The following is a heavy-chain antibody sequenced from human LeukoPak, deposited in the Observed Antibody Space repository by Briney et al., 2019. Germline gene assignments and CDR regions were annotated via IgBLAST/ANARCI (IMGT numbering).Heavy chain of an antibody. D-gene: IGHD6-13*01. Sequence: GGSLRLSCAASGFAFSRYYMHWVRQAPGKGLVWVSRINSDGRSTTYADSVRGRFTVSRDNAKNTLYPQMNSLKVEDTAMYYCTRVFVGDEYSSSGYWGQGTLVTVSS. CDR3: TRVFVGDEYSSSGY. V-gene: IGHV3-74*01. CDR1: GFAFSRYY. CDR2: INSDGRST. J-gene: IGHJ4*02.